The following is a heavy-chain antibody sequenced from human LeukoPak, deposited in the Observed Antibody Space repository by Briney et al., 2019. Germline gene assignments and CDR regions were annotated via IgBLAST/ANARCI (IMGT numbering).Heavy chain of an antibody. D-gene: IGHD6-6*01. Sequence: GGSLRLSCAASGFTLSSYWMSWVRQAPGKGLEWVANIKQDGSEKYYVDSVKGRFTISRDNAKNSLYLQMNSLRAEDTAVYYCARGSIAARPYYFDYWGQGTLVTVSS. V-gene: IGHV3-7*04. CDR1: GFTLSSYW. CDR3: ARGSIAARPYYFDY. J-gene: IGHJ4*02. CDR2: IKQDGSEK.